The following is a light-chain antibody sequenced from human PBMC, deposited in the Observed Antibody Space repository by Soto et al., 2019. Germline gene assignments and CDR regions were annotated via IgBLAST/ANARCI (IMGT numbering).Light chain of an antibody. CDR1: QSISDY. CDR3: LHTYSARHT. CDR2: SAS. V-gene: IGKV1-39*01. J-gene: IGKJ2*01. Sequence: DVQLTQSPSSLSASVGDRVTITCRASQSISDYLNWYQHMPGKAPKLLIYSASSVQSGVPSRFSGSGSGTHFTLTVSSLQPEDFATYYCLHTYSARHTFGQGTRLEI.